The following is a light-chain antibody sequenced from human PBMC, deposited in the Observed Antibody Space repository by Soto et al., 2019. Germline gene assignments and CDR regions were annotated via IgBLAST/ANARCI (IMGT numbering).Light chain of an antibody. Sequence: IVMAKAPLSLAVTPGEPASISCRSSQSLLHSNGRNYLDWYLQKPGQSPQLLIYLSFNRASGVPGRFSGSGSGTDFTLKISRVEAEDVGVYYCMQALQTPNTFGQGTRL. V-gene: IGKV2-28*01. CDR3: MQALQTPNT. CDR2: LSF. CDR1: QSLLHSNGRNY. J-gene: IGKJ5*01.